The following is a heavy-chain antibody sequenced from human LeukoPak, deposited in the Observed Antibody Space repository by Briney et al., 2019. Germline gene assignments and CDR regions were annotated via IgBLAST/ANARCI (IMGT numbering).Heavy chain of an antibody. CDR2: IRYDGSNK. J-gene: IGHJ4*02. D-gene: IGHD5-18*01. Sequence: SGGSLRLSCAASGFTFSSYGMHWVRQAPGKGLGGVAFIRYDGSNKYYADSVKGRFTISRDNSKNTLYLQMNSLRAEDTAVYYCAKDRRGYSYGYSFFDYWGQGTLVTVSS. CDR3: AKDRRGYSYGYSFFDY. V-gene: IGHV3-30*02. CDR1: GFTFSSYG.